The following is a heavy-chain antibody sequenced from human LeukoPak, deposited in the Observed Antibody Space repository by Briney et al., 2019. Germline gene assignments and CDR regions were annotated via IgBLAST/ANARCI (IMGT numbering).Heavy chain of an antibody. Sequence: GGPLSLSCAASGFTFSSYGMHWVRQAPGKGLEWVAVISYDGSNKYYADSVKGRFTISRDNSKNTLYLQMNSLRAEDTAVYYCAKDDSNLWHYFDYWGQGTLVTVSS. V-gene: IGHV3-30*18. J-gene: IGHJ4*02. CDR1: GFTFSSYG. D-gene: IGHD2-21*01. CDR2: ISYDGSNK. CDR3: AKDDSNLWHYFDY.